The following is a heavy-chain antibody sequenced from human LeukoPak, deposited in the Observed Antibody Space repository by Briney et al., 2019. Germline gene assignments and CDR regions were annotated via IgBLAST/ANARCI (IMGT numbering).Heavy chain of an antibody. CDR1: GGSISSGGYS. CDR2: IYHSGST. V-gene: IGHV4-30-2*01. CDR3: AREGTHCGGDCWFDP. J-gene: IGHJ5*02. D-gene: IGHD2-21*02. Sequence: PSETLSLTCAVSGGSISSGGYSWSWIRQPPGKGLEWIGYIYHSGSTYYNPSLKSRVTISVDRSKNQFSLKLSSVTAADTAVYYCAREGTHCGGDCWFDPWGQGTLVTVSS.